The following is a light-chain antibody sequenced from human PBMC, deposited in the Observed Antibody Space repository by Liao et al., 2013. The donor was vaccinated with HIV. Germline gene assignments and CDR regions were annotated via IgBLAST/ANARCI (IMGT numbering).Light chain of an antibody. CDR3: QVWDSSTL. Sequence: SYDLTQPPSVSVSPGQTARITCSGDNLGDKFGAWYQQKPGQSPVLVIYQVRERPSGIPERFSGSNSGNTATLTISRAQAGDEADYYCQVWDSSTLFGGGTKLTVL. CDR2: QVR. V-gene: IGLV3-1*01. J-gene: IGLJ2*01. CDR1: NLGDKF.